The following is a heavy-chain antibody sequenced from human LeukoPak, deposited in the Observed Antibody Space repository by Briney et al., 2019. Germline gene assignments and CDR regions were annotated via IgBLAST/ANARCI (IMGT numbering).Heavy chain of an antibody. V-gene: IGHV3-23*01. CDR1: GFIFSDYY. D-gene: IGHD1-26*01. CDR2: ISGSGGST. Sequence: QPGGSLRLSCAGSGFIFSDYYMSWIRQAPGKGLEWVSAISGSGGSTYYADSVKGRFTISRDNSKNTLYLQMNSLRAEDTAVYYCAKDERWELRSAFYYFDYWGQGTLVTVSS. J-gene: IGHJ4*02. CDR3: AKDERWELRSAFYYFDY.